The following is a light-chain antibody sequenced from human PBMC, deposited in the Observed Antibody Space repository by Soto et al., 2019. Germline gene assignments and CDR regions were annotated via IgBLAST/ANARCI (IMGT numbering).Light chain of an antibody. CDR2: GAS. V-gene: IGKV3-20*01. Sequence: EIVLTQSPGTLSLSPGERATLFCRASQSVASPYLAWYQQKPGQAPRLLIYGASSRATGIPDRFSASGSGPDFTLTISRLEPEDFAVFYCQQYGNSPETFGQGTKVEIK. CDR3: QQYGNSPET. CDR1: QSVASPY. J-gene: IGKJ1*01.